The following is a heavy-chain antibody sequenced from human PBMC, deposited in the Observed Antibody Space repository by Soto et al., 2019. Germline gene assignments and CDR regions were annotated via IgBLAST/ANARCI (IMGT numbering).Heavy chain of an antibody. Sequence: PSETLSLTCTVSGDSFSTYYWSWIRQSPGKGLEWIGYIHYSGATNYNPSLKSRVTMSLDTSKRQFSLRLRSVTAADTAVYYCARDSGDSWGQGTLVTVS. V-gene: IGHV4-59*01. CDR2: IHYSGAT. CDR3: ARDSGDS. J-gene: IGHJ5*02. D-gene: IGHD3-10*01. CDR1: GDSFSTYY.